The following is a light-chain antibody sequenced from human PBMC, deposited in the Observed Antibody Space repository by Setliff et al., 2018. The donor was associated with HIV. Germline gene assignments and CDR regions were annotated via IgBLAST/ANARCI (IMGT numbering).Light chain of an antibody. CDR2: DVT. Sequence: QSVLTQPASVSGSPGQSITISCTGNSSNVGKYDFVSWYRQYPGKAPELTIYDVTERPSGVPYRFSGSKSGNTASLTIPGLQAEDEADYSCCSYVGSYSYVFGTGTKGTVL. J-gene: IGLJ1*01. CDR1: SSNVGKYDF. CDR3: CSYVGSYSYV. V-gene: IGLV2-23*02.